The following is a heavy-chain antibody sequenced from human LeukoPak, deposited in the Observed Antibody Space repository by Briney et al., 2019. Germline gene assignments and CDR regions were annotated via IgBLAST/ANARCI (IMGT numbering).Heavy chain of an antibody. D-gene: IGHD5-24*01. Sequence: SETLSLTCTVSDDSISDYYRGWIRQPPGKGLEWIGYFHNSGTSTYNPSLKSRVTISADTSKNQFSLKLSSVTAADTAVYYCARGLRDGYIQYYFDYWGQGTLVTVSS. J-gene: IGHJ4*02. V-gene: IGHV4-59*08. CDR3: ARGLRDGYIQYYFDY. CDR1: DDSISDYY. CDR2: FHNSGTS.